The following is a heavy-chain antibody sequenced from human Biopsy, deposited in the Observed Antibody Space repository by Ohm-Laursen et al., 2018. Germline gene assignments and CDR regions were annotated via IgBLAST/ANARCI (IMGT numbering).Heavy chain of an antibody. J-gene: IGHJ2*01. D-gene: IGHD3-22*01. CDR3: AKDLASGSGYYWYFDF. Sequence: SLRLSCAASGFTFDDYALHWVRQAPGKGLEWVSGISWNSGNIGYADSVKSRFTISRDNAKNSVYLQMNSLRAEDTVFYYCAKDLASGSGYYWYFDFWGRGTLVTVSS. CDR1: GFTFDDYA. CDR2: ISWNSGNI. V-gene: IGHV3-9*01.